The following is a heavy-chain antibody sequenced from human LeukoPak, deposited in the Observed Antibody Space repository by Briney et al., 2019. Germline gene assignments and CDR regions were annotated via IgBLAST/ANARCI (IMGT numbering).Heavy chain of an antibody. J-gene: IGHJ4*02. CDR1: GGSFGDFY. V-gene: IGHV4-34*01. CDR3: ARGSKAAPGTFDY. Sequence: SETLSLTCAVSGGSFGDFYWSWIRQPPGKGLEWIGEINHSGYTNYYPSLKSRVTISVDTSKNQFSLRLSSVTAADTAVYYCARGSKAAPGTFDYWGQGTLVTVSS. D-gene: IGHD6-13*01. CDR2: INHSGYT.